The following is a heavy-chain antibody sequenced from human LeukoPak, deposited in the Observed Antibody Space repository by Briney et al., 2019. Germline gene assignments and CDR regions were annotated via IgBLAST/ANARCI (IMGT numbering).Heavy chain of an antibody. CDR3: ARGGSSGWWAFDI. J-gene: IGHJ3*02. D-gene: IGHD6-19*01. V-gene: IGHV3-21*01. CDR1: GFTFSSYS. Sequence: GGSLRLSCAASGFTFSSYSMNWVRQAPGKGLKWVSSISSSSSYIYYADSVKGRFTISRDNAKNSLYLQMNSLRAEDTAVYYCARGGSSGWWAFDIWGQGTMVTVSS. CDR2: ISSSSSYI.